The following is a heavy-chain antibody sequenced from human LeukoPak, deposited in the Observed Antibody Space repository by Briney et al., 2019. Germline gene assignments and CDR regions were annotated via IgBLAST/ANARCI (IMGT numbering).Heavy chain of an antibody. Sequence: PGGSLILSCAASGFTFSSYAMHWVRQAPGKGLEWVAVISYDGSNKYYADSVKGRFTISRDNSKNTLYLQMNSLRAEDTAVYYCARVGLLWFGELSYFDYWGQGTLVTVSS. D-gene: IGHD3-10*01. CDR1: GFTFSSYA. CDR2: ISYDGSNK. V-gene: IGHV3-30-3*01. J-gene: IGHJ4*02. CDR3: ARVGLLWFGELSYFDY.